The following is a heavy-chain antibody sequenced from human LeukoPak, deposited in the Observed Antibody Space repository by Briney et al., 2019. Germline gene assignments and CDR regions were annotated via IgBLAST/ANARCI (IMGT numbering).Heavy chain of an antibody. CDR3: ARDSGTPRGWFDP. D-gene: IGHD1-26*01. CDR1: GGSISSYY. V-gene: IGHV4-59*01. J-gene: IGHJ5*02. CDR2: IYYSGST. Sequence: SETLSLTCTLSGGSISSYYWSWIRQPQGKGLEWIGYIYYSGSTNYNPSLKSRVTISVDTSKNQFSLKLSSVTAADTAVYYCARDSGTPRGWFDPWGQGTLVTVSS.